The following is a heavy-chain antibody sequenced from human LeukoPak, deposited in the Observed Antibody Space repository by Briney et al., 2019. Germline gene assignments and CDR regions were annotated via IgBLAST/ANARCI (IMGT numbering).Heavy chain of an antibody. D-gene: IGHD3-10*01. CDR1: GYTFTDYY. V-gene: IGHV1-2*02. CDR2: INPNSGGT. J-gene: IGHJ6*03. CDR3: ARDQSLLWFGDTGYMDV. Sequence: ASVKVSCKASGYTFTDYYIHWVRQAPGQGLEWMGWINPNSGGTNYAQKFQGRVTMTRDTSISAAYLELSGLRSDDTAVYYCARDQSLLWFGDTGYMDVWGKGTTVTISS.